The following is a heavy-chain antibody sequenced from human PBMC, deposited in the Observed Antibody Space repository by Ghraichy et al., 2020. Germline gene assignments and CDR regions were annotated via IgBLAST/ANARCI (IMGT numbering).Heavy chain of an antibody. J-gene: IGHJ4*02. D-gene: IGHD3-10*01. CDR2: INHSGST. Sequence: SGTLSLTCAVYGGSFSGYYWSWIRQPPGKGLEWIGEINHSGSTNYNPSLKSRVTISVDTSKNQFSLKLSSVTAADTAVYYCARTRSMVRGVMYYWGQGTLVTVSS. CDR3: ARTRSMVRGVMYY. V-gene: IGHV4-34*01. CDR1: GGSFSGYY.